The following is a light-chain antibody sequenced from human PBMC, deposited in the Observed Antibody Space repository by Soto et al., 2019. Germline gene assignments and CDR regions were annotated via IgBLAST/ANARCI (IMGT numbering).Light chain of an antibody. CDR2: GNS. Sequence: QSVLTQPPSVSGAPGQRVTISCTESRSNIGAGYDVNWYQQLPGTAPKLLIYGNSNRPSGVPDRFSGSKSGTSASLAITGLQAEDEADYYCQSYDSSLSGWVFGGGTKLTVL. V-gene: IGLV1-40*01. CDR3: QSYDSSLSGWV. J-gene: IGLJ3*02. CDR1: RSNIGAGYD.